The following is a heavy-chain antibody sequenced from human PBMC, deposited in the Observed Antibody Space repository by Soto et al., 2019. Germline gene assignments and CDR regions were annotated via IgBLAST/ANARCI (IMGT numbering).Heavy chain of an antibody. D-gene: IGHD4-17*01. CDR3: ARGDATKIVVTTYYGMDV. V-gene: IGHV1-69*12. CDR2: IIPVFGTA. CDR1: GGSLSNYG. J-gene: IGHJ6*02. Sequence: QVQLVQSGAEVKKPGSSVKVSCKASGGSLSNYGISWVRQAPGQGLEGMGGIIPVFGTANYAQKFQGRVTITADESTSIVYMDVTSLTSEDTAVYYCARGDATKIVVTTYYGMDVWGQGTTVTVSS.